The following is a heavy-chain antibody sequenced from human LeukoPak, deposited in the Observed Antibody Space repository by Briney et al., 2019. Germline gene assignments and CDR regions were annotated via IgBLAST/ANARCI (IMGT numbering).Heavy chain of an antibody. V-gene: IGHV3-23*01. CDR2: ISGSGGST. Sequence: PGGSLRLSCAASGFTFSSYAMSWVRQAPGKGLEWVSAISGSGGSTYYADSVKGRFTISRDNSKNTLYLQMNSLRAEDTAVYYCARSGWYDSYGMDVWGQGTTVTVSS. CDR1: GFTFSSYA. J-gene: IGHJ6*02. D-gene: IGHD6-19*01. CDR3: ARSGWYDSYGMDV.